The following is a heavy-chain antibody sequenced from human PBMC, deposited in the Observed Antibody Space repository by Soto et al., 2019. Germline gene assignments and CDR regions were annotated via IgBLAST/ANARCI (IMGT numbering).Heavy chain of an antibody. Sequence: ASVKVSCKVSGYTLTELSMHLVRQAPGKGLEWMGGFDPEDGETIYAQKFQGRVTMTTDTSTSTAYMELRSLRSDDTAVYYCARENNDSSGYDFAYWGQGTLVTVSS. CDR1: GYTLTELS. J-gene: IGHJ4*02. D-gene: IGHD3-22*01. V-gene: IGHV1-24*01. CDR3: ARENNDSSGYDFAY. CDR2: FDPEDGET.